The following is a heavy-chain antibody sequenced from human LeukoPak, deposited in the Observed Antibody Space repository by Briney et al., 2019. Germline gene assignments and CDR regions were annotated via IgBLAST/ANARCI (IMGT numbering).Heavy chain of an antibody. V-gene: IGHV4-34*01. J-gene: IGHJ4*02. CDR3: ARGHLSGVYLGY. CDR1: GGSFSGYY. CDR2: INQSGST. D-gene: IGHD3-16*01. Sequence: SETLSLTCAIYGGSFSGYYWSWIRQPPGRGLEWIGEINQSGSTSYNPSLKSRVTISVDTSKNQFSLKMSSVTAADTAVYYCARGHLSGVYLGYWGQGTLVTVSS.